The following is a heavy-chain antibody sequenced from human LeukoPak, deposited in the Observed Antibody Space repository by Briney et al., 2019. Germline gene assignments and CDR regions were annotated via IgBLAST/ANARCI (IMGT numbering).Heavy chain of an antibody. CDR3: ARVLMVRGVMTGLAFDI. J-gene: IGHJ3*02. Sequence: ASVKVSCKASGGTFSSYAISWVRQAPGQGLEWMGRIIPTLGIANYAQKFQGRVTITADKSTSTAYMELSSLRSEDTAVYYCARVLMVRGVMTGLAFDIWGQGTMVTVSS. CDR2: IIPTLGIA. D-gene: IGHD3-10*01. CDR1: GGTFSSYA. V-gene: IGHV1-69*04.